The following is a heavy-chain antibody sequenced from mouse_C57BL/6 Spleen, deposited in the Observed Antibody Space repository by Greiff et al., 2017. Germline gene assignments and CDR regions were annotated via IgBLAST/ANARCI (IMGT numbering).Heavy chain of an antibody. V-gene: IGHV1-55*01. CDR2: LYPGSGST. J-gene: IGHJ2*01. CDR3: ARNPPYYDGTFDY. CDR1: GYTFTSYW. Sequence: QVQLQQSGAELVKPGASVTMSCKASGYTFTSYWITWVKQRPGQGLEWIGDLYPGSGSTNYNEKFKSKATLSVDTSSSTAYMQLSSLTSEDSAVYYCARNPPYYDGTFDYWGQGTTLTVSS. D-gene: IGHD1-1*01.